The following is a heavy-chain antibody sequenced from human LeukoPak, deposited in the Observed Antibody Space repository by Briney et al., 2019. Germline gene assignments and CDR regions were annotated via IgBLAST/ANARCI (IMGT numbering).Heavy chain of an antibody. CDR2: IYSGGST. CDR1: GFTVSSNY. Sequence: GGSLRLSCAASGFTVSSNYMTWVRQAPGKGLEWVSVIYSGGSTYYADSVKGRSTISRDNSKNTLYLQMNSLRAEDTAVYYCAREKNDIVLTSYYFDYWGQGTLVTVSS. CDR3: AREKNDIVLTSYYFDY. D-gene: IGHD5-12*01. V-gene: IGHV3-53*01. J-gene: IGHJ4*02.